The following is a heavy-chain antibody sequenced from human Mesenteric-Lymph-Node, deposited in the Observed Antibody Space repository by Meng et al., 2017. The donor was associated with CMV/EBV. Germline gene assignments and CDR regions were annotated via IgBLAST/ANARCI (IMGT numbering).Heavy chain of an antibody. CDR1: GFTFSSYS. V-gene: IGHV3-21*01. J-gene: IGHJ6*02. D-gene: IGHD6-13*01. Sequence: LSLTCAASGFTFSSYSMNWVRQAPGKGLEWVSSISSSNSYIYYADSMKGRFTISRDNAKNSLYLQMNSLRAEDTAVYYCARDPTSVGYSSSVTDGMDVWGQGTTVTVSS. CDR2: ISSSNSYI. CDR3: ARDPTSVGYSSSVTDGMDV.